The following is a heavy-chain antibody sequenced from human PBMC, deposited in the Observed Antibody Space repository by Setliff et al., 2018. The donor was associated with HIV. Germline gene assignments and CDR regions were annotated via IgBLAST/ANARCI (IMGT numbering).Heavy chain of an antibody. CDR3: AIPPLESTVTTANYFES. D-gene: IGHD4-17*01. Sequence: SETLSLTCAVSGGSFTHDYWTWIRQAPGKGLEWIGEIDHTGRTDYNPSLKSRVTISIGTSKIQFSLKLNSVTAADTAVYYCAIPPLESTVTTANYFESWGQAILVTVSS. V-gene: IGHV4-34*01. J-gene: IGHJ4*02. CDR1: GGSFTHDY. CDR2: IDHTGRT.